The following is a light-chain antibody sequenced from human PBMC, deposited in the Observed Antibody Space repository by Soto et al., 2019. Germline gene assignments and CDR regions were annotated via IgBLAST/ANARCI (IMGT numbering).Light chain of an antibody. V-gene: IGKV1-9*01. CDR2: VAS. J-gene: IGKJ5*01. CDR1: QAISTY. Sequence: IQLTQSPSSLSASVGDRVTITCRASQAISTYLTWYQQRPRKAPKLLIYVASNLQSGVPSRFSGSGSGTDFTLTITSLQAEDFATYYCQQLNYYPFTFGEGTRMEI. CDR3: QQLNYYPFT.